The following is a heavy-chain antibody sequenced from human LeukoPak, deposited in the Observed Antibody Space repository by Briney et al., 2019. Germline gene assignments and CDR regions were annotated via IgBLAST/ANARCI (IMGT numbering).Heavy chain of an antibody. J-gene: IGHJ4*02. CDR2: INHRGRT. CDR3: ARLGSENFDY. CDR1: GGSFSGYY. Sequence: SETLSLTCAVYGGSFSGYYWSWIRQPPGKGLEWIGEINHRGRTNNNPSLKSRVTISVDTSKNQFSLKLSSVTAADTAVYYCARLGSENFDYWGQGTLVTVSS. V-gene: IGHV4-34*01.